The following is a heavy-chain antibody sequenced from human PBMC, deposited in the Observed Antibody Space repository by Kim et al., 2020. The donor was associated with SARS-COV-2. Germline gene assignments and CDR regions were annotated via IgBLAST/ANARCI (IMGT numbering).Heavy chain of an antibody. Sequence: SVKVSCKASGGTFSSYAISWVRQAPGQGLEWMGGIIPIFGTANYAQKFQGRVTITADESTGTAYMELSSLRSEDTAVYYCARGAVAENQQPRGNQDAFDIWGQGTMVTVSS. D-gene: IGHD6-19*01. CDR2: IIPIFGTA. V-gene: IGHV1-69*13. J-gene: IGHJ3*02. CDR3: ARGAVAENQQPRGNQDAFDI. CDR1: GGTFSSYA.